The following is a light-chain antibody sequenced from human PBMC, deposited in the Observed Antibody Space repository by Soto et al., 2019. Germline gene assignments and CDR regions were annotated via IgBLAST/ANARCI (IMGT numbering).Light chain of an antibody. CDR2: DVS. J-gene: IGLJ2*01. V-gene: IGLV2-14*01. Sequence: QSALTQPASVSGSPGQSITISCTGTSSDVGGYNYVSWYQQHPGKAPKLMIYDVSNRPSGVSNRFSGSKSGNMASLTISGLQAEDEADYYCNSYTSGSTPVVFGGGTKLTVL. CDR1: SSDVGGYNY. CDR3: NSYTSGSTPVV.